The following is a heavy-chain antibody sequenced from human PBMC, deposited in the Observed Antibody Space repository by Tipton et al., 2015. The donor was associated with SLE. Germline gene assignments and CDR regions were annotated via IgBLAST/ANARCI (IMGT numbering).Heavy chain of an antibody. J-gene: IGHJ5*01. CDR1: GGTFSSYA. CDR3: SSDTFGLEDS. V-gene: IGHV3-30*04. D-gene: IGHD3/OR15-3a*01. CDR2: IRYDGSNK. Sequence: QLVQSGAEVKKPGSSVRVSCKASGGTFSSYAISWVRQAPGKGLEWVAFIRYDGSNKYYADSVKGRFTISRDNSKNTLYLQMNSLRDEDTAVYYCSSDTFGLEDSWGHGTLVTVSS.